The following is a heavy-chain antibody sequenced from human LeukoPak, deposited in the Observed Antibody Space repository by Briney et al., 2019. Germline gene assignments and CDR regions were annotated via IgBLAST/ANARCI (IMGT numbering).Heavy chain of an antibody. Sequence: SGGSLRLSCAASGFTFSTYGMHWVRQAPGKGLEWVAVIWYDGSNKYYADSVKGRFTISRDNSKNTLYLQMNSLRAEDTAVYYCAKVGSLVTTWYYFDYWGQGTLVTVSS. CDR1: GFTFSTYG. D-gene: IGHD4-17*01. CDR3: AKVGSLVTTWYYFDY. CDR2: IWYDGSNK. J-gene: IGHJ4*02. V-gene: IGHV3-33*08.